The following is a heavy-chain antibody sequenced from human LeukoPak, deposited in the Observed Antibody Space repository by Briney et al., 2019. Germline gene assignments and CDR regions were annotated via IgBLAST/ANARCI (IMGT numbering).Heavy chain of an antibody. Sequence: GGSLRLSCAASGFTFSSYSMNWVRQAPGKGLEWVSYISISSTIYYADSVKGRFTISRDNAKNSLYLQMNSLRAEDTAVYYCARDVRGGYCSSTSCYTSDAFDIWGQGTMVTVSS. CDR1: GFTFSSYS. J-gene: IGHJ3*02. V-gene: IGHV3-48*01. CDR3: ARDVRGGYCSSTSCYTSDAFDI. CDR2: ISISSTI. D-gene: IGHD2-2*02.